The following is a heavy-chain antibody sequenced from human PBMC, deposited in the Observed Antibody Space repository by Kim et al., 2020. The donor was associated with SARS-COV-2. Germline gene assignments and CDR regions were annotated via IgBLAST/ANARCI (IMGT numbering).Heavy chain of an antibody. CDR3: AKDSPWRTDY. J-gene: IGHJ4*02. V-gene: IGHV3-23*01. Sequence: YSAYSVRGRLAMSKDNSENTLFLKMNSLRAEDTAVYYCAKDSPWRTDYWGQGTLVTVSS.